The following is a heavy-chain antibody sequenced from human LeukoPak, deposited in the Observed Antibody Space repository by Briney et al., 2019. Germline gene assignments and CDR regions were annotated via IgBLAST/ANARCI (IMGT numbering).Heavy chain of an antibody. J-gene: IGHJ6*03. V-gene: IGHV1-69*04. Sequence: ASVKVSCKASGGTFSSYAISWVRQAPGQGLEWMGRIIPILGIANYAQKSQGRVTITTDESTSTAYMELSSLRSEDTAVYYCAGGESTNYYYYYMDVWGKGTTVTVSS. CDR1: GGTFSSYA. D-gene: IGHD3-16*01. CDR2: IIPILGIA. CDR3: AGGESTNYYYYYMDV.